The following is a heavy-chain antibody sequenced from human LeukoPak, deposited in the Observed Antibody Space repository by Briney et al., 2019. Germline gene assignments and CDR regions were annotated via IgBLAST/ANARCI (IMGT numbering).Heavy chain of an antibody. V-gene: IGHV4-4*07. Sequence: SETLSLTCTVSGGSISSYYWSWIRQPAEKGLEWIGRIFSSGSTDYNRSLKSRVTMSVDTSKNQFSLKLSSVTAADTAVYYCASYTITIEAEYFHHWGQGTLVIVSS. CDR3: ASYTITIEAEYFHH. CDR2: IFSSGST. D-gene: IGHD3-3*01. CDR1: GGSISSYY. J-gene: IGHJ1*01.